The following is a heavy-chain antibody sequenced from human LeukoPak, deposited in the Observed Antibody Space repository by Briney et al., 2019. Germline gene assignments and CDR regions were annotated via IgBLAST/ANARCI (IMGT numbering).Heavy chain of an antibody. V-gene: IGHV3-53*01. J-gene: IGHJ4*02. Sequence: GGSLRLSCAASGFTVSSNYMSWVRQAPGKGLEWVSVIYSGGSTYYADSVKGRFTISRDNSKNTLYLQMNSLRAEDTVVYYCARVSGSGSYKSFDYWGQGTLVTVSS. CDR1: GFTVSSNY. CDR3: ARVSGSGSYKSFDY. CDR2: IYSGGST. D-gene: IGHD3-10*01.